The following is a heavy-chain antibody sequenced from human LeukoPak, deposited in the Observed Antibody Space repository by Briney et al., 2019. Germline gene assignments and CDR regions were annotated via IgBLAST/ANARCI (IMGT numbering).Heavy chain of an antibody. D-gene: IGHD6-13*01. J-gene: IGHJ5*02. CDR2: IYHSGST. CDR1: GYSISSGYY. Sequence: SETLSLTCTVSGYSISSGYYWAWIRQPPGKGLEWIGNIYHSGSTYYNPSLKSRVTISVDTSKNQFSLQLTSVTAADTAVYYXXXXXSSSWYFNWFDPWGQGTLVTVSS. CDR3: XXXXSSSWYFNWFDP. V-gene: IGHV4-38-2*02.